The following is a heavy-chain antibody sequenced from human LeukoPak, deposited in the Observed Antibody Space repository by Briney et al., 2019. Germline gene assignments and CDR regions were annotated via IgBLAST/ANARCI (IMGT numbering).Heavy chain of an antibody. V-gene: IGHV4-4*02. CDR2: IYHSGSP. CDR1: GGSISSNNW. Sequence: PSETLSLTCAVSGGSISSNNWWGWVRQPPGKGLEWIGEIYHSGSPNYNPSLKSRVTISVDKSRNHFSLNLSSVTAADTAVYYCASSTTAVTRFVKYWGQGTLVSVSS. J-gene: IGHJ1*01. CDR3: ASSTTAVTRFVKY. D-gene: IGHD4-23*01.